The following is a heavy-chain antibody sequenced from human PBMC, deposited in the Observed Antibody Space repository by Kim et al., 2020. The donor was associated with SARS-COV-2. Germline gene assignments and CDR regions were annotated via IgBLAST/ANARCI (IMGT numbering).Heavy chain of an antibody. V-gene: IGHV3-30*04. CDR2: ISYDGSNK. CDR1: GFTFSSYA. D-gene: IGHD2-21*01. J-gene: IGHJ4*02. CDR3: ARDSGGPWVN. Sequence: GRSLRLSCAASGFTFSSYAMHWVRQAPGKGLEWVALISYDGSNKYYADSVQGRFTISRDNSKNTLYLQMNSLRAEDTAVYYCARDSGGPWVNWGQGTLVTVSS.